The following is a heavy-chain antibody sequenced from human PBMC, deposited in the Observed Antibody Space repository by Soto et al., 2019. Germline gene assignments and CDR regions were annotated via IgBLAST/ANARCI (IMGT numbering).Heavy chain of an antibody. V-gene: IGHV3-11*01. CDR2: ISSSGSTI. CDR1: GFTFSDYY. J-gene: IGHJ4*02. Sequence: GGSLRLSCAASGFTFSDYYMSWIRQAPGKGLEWVSYISSSGSTIYYADSVKGRFTISRDNAKNSLYLQMNSLRAEDTAVYYCAKAPIVGATYFDYWGQGTLVTVSS. CDR3: AKAPIVGATYFDY. D-gene: IGHD1-26*01.